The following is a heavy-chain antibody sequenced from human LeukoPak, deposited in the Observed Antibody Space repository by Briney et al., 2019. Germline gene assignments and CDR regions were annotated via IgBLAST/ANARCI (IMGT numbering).Heavy chain of an antibody. Sequence: PGGSLRLSCAASGFTFSSYGMHWVRQAPGKGLEWVAVISYDGSDKYYADSVKGRFTISRDNSKNTLYLQMNSLRAEDTAVYYCAKELVVRGYSYGDDYWGQGAQVTVSS. V-gene: IGHV3-30*18. CDR3: AKELVVRGYSYGDDY. CDR2: ISYDGSDK. CDR1: GFTFSSYG. D-gene: IGHD5-18*01. J-gene: IGHJ4*02.